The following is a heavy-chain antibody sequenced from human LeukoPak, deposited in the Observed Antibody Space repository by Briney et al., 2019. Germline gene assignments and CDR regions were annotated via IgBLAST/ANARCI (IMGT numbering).Heavy chain of an antibody. CDR1: GGSFSGYY. CDR2: INHSGST. J-gene: IGHJ4*02. CDR3: ARGRRVDY. V-gene: IGHV4-34*01. Sequence: SETLSLTCAVYGGSFSGYYWSWIRQPPGKGLEWIGEINHSGSTNYNPSLKSRVTISVDTSKNQFSLKLSSVTAADTAVYYCARGRRVDYWGQGTLVTVSS.